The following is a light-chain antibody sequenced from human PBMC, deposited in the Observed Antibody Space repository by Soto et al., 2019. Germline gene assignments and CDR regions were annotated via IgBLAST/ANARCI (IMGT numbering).Light chain of an antibody. CDR2: LGS. V-gene: IGKV2-28*01. J-gene: IGKJ3*01. CDR3: MQALQTPFT. Sequence: DIVMTQSPLSLPVTPGEPASISCRSSQSLLHSNGYNYLDWYLQKPGQSPQLLIFLGSNRASGVPDRLSGSGSGSDFTLKITRVEAEDVGVYYCMQALQTPFTFGPGTKVDLE. CDR1: QSLLHSNGYNY.